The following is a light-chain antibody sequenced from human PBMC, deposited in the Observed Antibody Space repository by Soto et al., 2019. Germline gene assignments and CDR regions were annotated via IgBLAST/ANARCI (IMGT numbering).Light chain of an antibody. Sequence: QSALTQPASVSGSPGQSITVSCTGTNTDLGGYNYVSWYQHRPGKAPRLMIYEVRNRLSGVSNRFSGSKSGNTASLTISGLQSEDEADYYCTSYTPTGALVFGSGTQLTVL. J-gene: IGLJ6*01. CDR1: NTDLGGYNY. CDR2: EVR. V-gene: IGLV2-14*01. CDR3: TSYTPTGALV.